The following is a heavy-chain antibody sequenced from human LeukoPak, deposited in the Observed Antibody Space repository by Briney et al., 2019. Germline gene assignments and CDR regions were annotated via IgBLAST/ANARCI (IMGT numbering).Heavy chain of an antibody. CDR3: TRDDLYDYVGGSYRAATFDI. J-gene: IGHJ3*02. V-gene: IGHV1-69*05. Sequence: ASVKVSCKASGGTFSSYDISWVRQAPGQGLEWMGGMIPIFGTASYAQKFQGRVTSTTDESTSTAYMALSSLRSEDTAVYYCTRDDLYDYVGGSYRAATFDIWGQGTMVTVSP. CDR1: GGTFSSYD. CDR2: MIPIFGTA. D-gene: IGHD3-16*02.